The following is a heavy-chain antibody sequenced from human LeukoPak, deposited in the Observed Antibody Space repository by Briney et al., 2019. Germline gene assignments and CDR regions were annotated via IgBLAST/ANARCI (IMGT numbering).Heavy chain of an antibody. CDR1: GFTFSSYS. D-gene: IGHD3-9*01. CDR3: AREADILTGYYD. V-gene: IGHV3-21*01. J-gene: IGHJ4*02. Sequence: KTGGSLRLSCAASGFTFSSYSMNWVRQAPGKGLEWVSSISSSSSYIYYADSVKGRFTISRDNAKNSLYLQMNSLRAEDTAVYYCAREADILTGYYDWGQGTLVTVSS. CDR2: ISSSSSYI.